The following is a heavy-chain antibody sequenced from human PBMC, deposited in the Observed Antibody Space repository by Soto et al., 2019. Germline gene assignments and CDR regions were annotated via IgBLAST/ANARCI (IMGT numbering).Heavy chain of an antibody. CDR3: AREGSGTSYFDW. J-gene: IGHJ4*02. CDR1: GDSISSNNW. Sequence: QVQLQESGPGLVKPSGTLSLTCAVSGDSISSNNWWSWVRQPPGKGLEWIGEIYHSGSTNSNPSLKSRVTLSVDKSKNQFSLRLSSVTAADTAVYYCAREGSGTSYFDWWGRGTQVTVSS. V-gene: IGHV4-4*02. D-gene: IGHD6-13*01. CDR2: IYHSGST.